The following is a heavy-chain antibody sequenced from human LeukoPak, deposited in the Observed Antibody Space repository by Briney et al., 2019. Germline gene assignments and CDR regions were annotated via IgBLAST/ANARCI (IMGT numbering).Heavy chain of an antibody. CDR3: ASSSTYYDILTGGLFDY. Sequence: GGSLRLSCAASGFTFSSYSMNWVRQAPGEGLEGVSYISSSSSTIYYADSVKGRFTISRDNAKNSLYLQMNSLRAEDTAVYYCASSSTYYDILTGGLFDYWGQGTLVTVSS. V-gene: IGHV3-48*01. CDR1: GFTFSSYS. CDR2: ISSSSSTI. J-gene: IGHJ4*02. D-gene: IGHD3-9*01.